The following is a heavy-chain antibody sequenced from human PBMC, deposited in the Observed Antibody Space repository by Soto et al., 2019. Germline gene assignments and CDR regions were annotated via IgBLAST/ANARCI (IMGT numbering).Heavy chain of an antibody. Sequence: SETLSLTCGVYGGSFRNYYWSWIRQPPGKGLEWIGYIYYSGTTNYNPSLKSRVTISVDTSKNQFSLKLSSVTAADPAVYYCARTMVGARAGYFDYWGRGTLVTVSS. D-gene: IGHD1-26*01. V-gene: IGHV4-59*01. J-gene: IGHJ4*02. CDR2: IYYSGTT. CDR3: ARTMVGARAGYFDY. CDR1: GGSFRNYY.